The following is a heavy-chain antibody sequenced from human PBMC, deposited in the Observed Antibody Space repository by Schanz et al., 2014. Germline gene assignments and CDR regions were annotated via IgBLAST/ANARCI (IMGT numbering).Heavy chain of an antibody. D-gene: IGHD4-17*01. Sequence: QVQLVQSGAEVKKPGASVKVSCTASGGTFSSYTISWIRQAPGQGLEWMGRIIPVLAIADYAQKFHGRVTITADKSTSTAYMELNSLNSDDTAVYYCATLDYADSVSWGQGTLVTVSS. J-gene: IGHJ5*02. CDR3: ATLDYADSVS. CDR2: IIPVLAIA. V-gene: IGHV1-69*09. CDR1: GGTFSSYT.